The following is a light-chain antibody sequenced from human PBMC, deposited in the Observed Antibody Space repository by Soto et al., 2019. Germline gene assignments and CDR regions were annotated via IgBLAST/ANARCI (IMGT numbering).Light chain of an antibody. CDR2: GTS. Sequence: EIVLTQSPGTLSLSPGERATLSCRASQSVSSNYIAWYQQKLGQGPRLLIYGTSSRATGIPDRFSGSGSGTDFTLTISRLEPEDFAVYYCQQHGSSPVTFGQGTRLEIK. J-gene: IGKJ5*01. V-gene: IGKV3-20*01. CDR1: QSVSSNY. CDR3: QQHGSSPVT.